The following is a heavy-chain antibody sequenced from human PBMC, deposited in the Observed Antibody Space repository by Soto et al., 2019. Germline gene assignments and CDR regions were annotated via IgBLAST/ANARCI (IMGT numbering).Heavy chain of an antibody. V-gene: IGHV3-7*01. CDR2: IKHDGNEK. Sequence: GSLRLSCAATGFMFGTYWMSWVRQAPGKGLEWVANIKHDGNEKYYADSVKGRFTVSRDNVKNFLHLQMISLRGDDTGVYFCVPSTLSWGHYCLRGLDDGGQETTVTVSS. J-gene: IGHJ6*02. CDR1: GFMFGTYW. CDR3: VPSTLSWGHYCLRGLDD. D-gene: IGHD2-21*01.